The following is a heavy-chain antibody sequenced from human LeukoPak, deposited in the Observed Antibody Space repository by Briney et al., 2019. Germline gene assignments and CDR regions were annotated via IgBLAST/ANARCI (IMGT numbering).Heavy chain of an antibody. J-gene: IGHJ3*02. CDR3: AGGSGAFDI. V-gene: IGHV3-53*01. CDR1: GFTLSSNY. D-gene: IGHD3-16*01. CDR2: IYGGDTT. Sequence: PGGSLRLSCAASGFTLSSNYMSRVRQAPGKGLEWVSVIYGGDTTYYADSVKGRFTVSRDNSKNTLFLQMNGLRAEDTAVYYCAGGSGAFDIWGQGTMVTVSS.